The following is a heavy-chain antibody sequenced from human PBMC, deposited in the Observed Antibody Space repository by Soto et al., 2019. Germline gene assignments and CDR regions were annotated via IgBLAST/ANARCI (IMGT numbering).Heavy chain of an antibody. J-gene: IGHJ4*02. CDR3: ARRMYTSGWASVDY. V-gene: IGHV3-30-3*01. CDR1: GFIFSSYD. CDR2: ISNDGSKK. Sequence: GGSLRLSCAASGFIFSSYDMHWVRQAPGKGLEGVTIISNDGSKKYYADSVKGRFSLSRDNSKNTLYMQMNSLRAEDTAVYYCARRMYTSGWASVDYWGQGTLVTVSS. D-gene: IGHD6-19*01.